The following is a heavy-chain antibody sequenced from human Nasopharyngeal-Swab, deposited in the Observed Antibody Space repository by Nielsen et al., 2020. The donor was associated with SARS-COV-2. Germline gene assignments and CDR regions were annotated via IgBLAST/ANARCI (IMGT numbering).Heavy chain of an antibody. CDR3: ARSNYYGSGSYYISYYYGMDV. V-gene: IGHV1-69*04. D-gene: IGHD3-10*01. J-gene: IGHJ6*02. CDR1: GCTFSSYA. CDR2: IIPILCLT. Sequence: SSVTVSCQASGCTFSSYAISWVRPAPGQGLEWMGRIIPILCLTNFAPKLQGRVTITADKSTSTAYMELTSLRSEDTAVYYCARSNYYGSGSYYISYYYGMDVWGQGTTVTVSS.